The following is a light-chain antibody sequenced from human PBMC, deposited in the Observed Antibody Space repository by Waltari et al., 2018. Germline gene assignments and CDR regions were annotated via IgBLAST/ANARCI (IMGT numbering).Light chain of an antibody. CDR3: TSYESGGTWV. Sequence: QSALTQPASVSGSPGQSITLSCTGTSRDIGGYNYVSWYQQHPGKAPKVMIYDVIKRPSGVSNRFSGSKSGNTASLTISGLQADDEADYYCTSYESGGTWVFGGGTKVTV. V-gene: IGLV2-14*03. CDR1: SRDIGGYNY. J-gene: IGLJ3*02. CDR2: DVI.